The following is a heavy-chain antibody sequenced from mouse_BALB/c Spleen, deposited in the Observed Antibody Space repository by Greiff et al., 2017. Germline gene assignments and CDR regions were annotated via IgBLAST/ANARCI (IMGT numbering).Heavy chain of an antibody. CDR3: ARGEDGNSDY. CDR2: ISTYYGDA. CDR1: GYTFTDYA. J-gene: IGHJ2*01. Sequence: VQLQQSGAELVRPGVSVKISCKGSGYTFTDYAMHWVKQSHAKSLEWIGVISTYYGDASYNQKFKGKATLTVDKSSSTAYMHLNSLTSEDSAVYYCARGEDGNSDYWGQGTTLTVSS. V-gene: IGHV1S137*01. D-gene: IGHD2-1*01.